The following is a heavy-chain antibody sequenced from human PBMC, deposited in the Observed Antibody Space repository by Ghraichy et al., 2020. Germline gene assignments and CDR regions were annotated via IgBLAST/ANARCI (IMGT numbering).Heavy chain of an antibody. CDR1: GGSISSSSYY. CDR2: IYFSGST. V-gene: IGHV4-39*01. CDR3: ARSMVRAPDAFDI. J-gene: IGHJ3*02. D-gene: IGHD3-10*01. Sequence: SETLSLTCTVSGGSISSSSYYWGWIRQPPGKALEWIGSIYFSGSTFYNMSLKSRLTISVDTSRNQLSLKLSSVTATDTAVYYCARSMVRAPDAFDIWGQGTGVTVSS.